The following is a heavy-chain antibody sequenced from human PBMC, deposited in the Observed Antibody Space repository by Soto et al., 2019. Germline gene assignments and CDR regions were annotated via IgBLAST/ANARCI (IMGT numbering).Heavy chain of an antibody. Sequence: GGSLRLSCAGSGFTFSRFAMSWVRQIPGKGLEWVSAISGSGQTTYYADSVKGRFTVSRDNSNNTLYLQMNSLRAEDTAVYYCAKDQRKPAIFGVVTLSWGPGPLVTVSS. V-gene: IGHV3-23*01. CDR2: ISGSGQTT. CDR3: AKDQRKPAIFGVVTLS. CDR1: GFTFSRFA. D-gene: IGHD3-3*01. J-gene: IGHJ5*02.